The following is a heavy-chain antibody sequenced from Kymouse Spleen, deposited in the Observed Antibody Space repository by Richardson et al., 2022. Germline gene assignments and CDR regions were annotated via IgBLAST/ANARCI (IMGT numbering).Heavy chain of an antibody. CDR1: GGSISSYY. J-gene: IGHJ5*02. D-gene: IGHD6-6*01. Sequence: QVQLQESGPGLVKPSETLSLTCTVSGGSISSYYWSWIRQPPGKGLEWIGYIYYSGSTNYNPSLKSRVTISVDTSKNQFSLKLSSVTAADTAVYYCARGIAARQGFDPWGQGTLVTVSS. CDR2: IYYSGST. V-gene: IGHV4-59*01. CDR3: ARGIAARQGFDP.